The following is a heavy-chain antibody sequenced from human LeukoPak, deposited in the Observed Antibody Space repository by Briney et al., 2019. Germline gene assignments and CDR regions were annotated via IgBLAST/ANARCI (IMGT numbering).Heavy chain of an antibody. CDR3: ARYSYGSKTLDY. D-gene: IGHD5-18*01. Sequence: ASVKVSCKASAYTFTSYDINWVRQAPGQRLEWMGWINAGNGNTKYSQKFQGRVTITRDTSASTAYMELSSLRSEDTAVYYCARYSYGSKTLDYWGQGTLVTVSS. CDR2: INAGNGNT. CDR1: AYTFTSYD. J-gene: IGHJ4*02. V-gene: IGHV1-3*01.